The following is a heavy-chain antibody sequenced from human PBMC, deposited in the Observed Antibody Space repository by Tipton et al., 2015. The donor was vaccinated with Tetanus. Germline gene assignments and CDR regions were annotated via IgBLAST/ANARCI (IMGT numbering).Heavy chain of an antibody. Sequence: SLRLSCAASGFTFSNAWMSWVRQAPGKGLEWVGRIKSKTDGGTTDYAAPVKGRFTISRDDSKNTLYLQMNSLKTEDAAVYYCTTDKYDFWSGYYWPLFDYWGQGTLVTVSS. CDR3: TTDKYDFWSGYYWPLFDY. J-gene: IGHJ4*02. CDR1: GFTFSNAW. CDR2: IKSKTDGGTT. V-gene: IGHV3-15*01. D-gene: IGHD3-3*01.